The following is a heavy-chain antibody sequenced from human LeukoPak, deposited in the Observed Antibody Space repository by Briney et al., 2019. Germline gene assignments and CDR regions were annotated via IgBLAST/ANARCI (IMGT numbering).Heavy chain of an antibody. D-gene: IGHD3-16*02. CDR2: INPNSGGT. CDR3: ARDIRRIPFGGVIGTLTY. V-gene: IGHV1-2*02. CDR1: GYTFTGYY. J-gene: IGHJ4*02. Sequence: GASVKVSCKASGYTFTGYYMHRVRQAPGQGLEWMGWINPNSGGTNYAQKFQGRVTMTRDTSISTAYMELSRLRSDDTAVYYCARDIRRIPFGGVIGTLTYWGQGTLVTVSS.